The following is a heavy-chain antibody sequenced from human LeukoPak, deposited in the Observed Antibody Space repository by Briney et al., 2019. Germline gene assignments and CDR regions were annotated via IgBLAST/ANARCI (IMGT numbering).Heavy chain of an antibody. D-gene: IGHD3/OR15-3a*01. CDR3: ARTSGLGVVDY. CDR1: GGSISSGSYY. Sequence: SQALSLTCTVSGGSISSGSYYWSWIRQPAGKGLEWIGRIYTSGSTNYNPSLKSRVTISVDTSKTQFSLKLTSVPAADTAVYYCARTSGLGVVDYWGQGTLVTVSS. CDR2: IYTSGST. V-gene: IGHV4-61*02. J-gene: IGHJ4*02.